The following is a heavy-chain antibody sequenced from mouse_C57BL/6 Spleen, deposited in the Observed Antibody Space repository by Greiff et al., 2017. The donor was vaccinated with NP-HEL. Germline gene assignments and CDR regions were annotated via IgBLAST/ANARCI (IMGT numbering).Heavy chain of an antibody. CDR1: GFNIKDYY. CDR3: TTWWDRGFPY. CDR2: IDPEDGDT. J-gene: IGHJ3*01. Sequence: VHVKQSGAELVRPGASVKLSCTASGFNIKDYYMHWVKQRPEQGLEWIGRIDPEDGDTEYAPKFQGKATMTADTSSNTAYRQLSSLTSEDTAVYYCTTWWDRGFPYWGQGTLVTVSA. D-gene: IGHD3-3*01. V-gene: IGHV14-1*01.